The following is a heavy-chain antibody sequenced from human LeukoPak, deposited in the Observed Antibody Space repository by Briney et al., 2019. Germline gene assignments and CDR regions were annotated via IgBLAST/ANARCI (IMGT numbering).Heavy chain of an antibody. J-gene: IGHJ4*02. D-gene: IGHD2-2*02. CDR1: GFTFSSAW. Sequence: GGSLRLSCAASGFTFSSAWMSWVRQAPGKGLEWVGRIKSKTDGGTTDYAAPVKGRFTISRDDSKNTLYLQMNSLKTEDTAVYYCTTGPPLDIVVVPAAIGFDYWGQGTLVTVSS. CDR3: TTGPPLDIVVVPAAIGFDY. CDR2: IKSKTDGGTT. V-gene: IGHV3-15*01.